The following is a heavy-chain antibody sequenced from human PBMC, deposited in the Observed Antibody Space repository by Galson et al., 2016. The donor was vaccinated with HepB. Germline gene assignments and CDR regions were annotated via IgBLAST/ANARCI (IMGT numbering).Heavy chain of an antibody. Sequence: SLRLSCAASGFSFRDYYMSWVSQAPGKGLEWVSCISDRGAYTNYADAVKGRFTISRDNDKNSLSLQMISLRAEDTAVYYCARDPDTLDFPDWYFDLWGRGTLVTVSS. D-gene: IGHD2-15*01. V-gene: IGHV3-11*06. CDR1: GFSFRDYY. CDR3: ARDPDTLDFPDWYFDL. CDR2: ISDRGAYT. J-gene: IGHJ2*01.